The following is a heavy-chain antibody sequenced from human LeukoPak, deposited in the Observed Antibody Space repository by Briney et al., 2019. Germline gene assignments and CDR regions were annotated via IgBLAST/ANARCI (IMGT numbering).Heavy chain of an antibody. CDR3: AKCTSASDYNWVDP. Sequence: ASVKVSCKASGYTFTGYHMHWVRQAPGQGLEWMGWINPNSGDTNYAQKFQGRVTMTRDTSISTANMELSRLRSDDTAVYYCAKCTSASDYNWVDPWGQGTLVTVSS. J-gene: IGHJ5*02. V-gene: IGHV1-2*02. CDR1: GYTFTGYH. CDR2: INPNSGDT. D-gene: IGHD6-6*01.